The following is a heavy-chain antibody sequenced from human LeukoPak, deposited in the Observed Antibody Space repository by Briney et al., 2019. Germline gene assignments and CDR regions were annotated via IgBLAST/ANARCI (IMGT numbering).Heavy chain of an antibody. V-gene: IGHV4-59*08. D-gene: IGHD3-22*01. CDR3: ARLIYDSSGYYYYYGMDV. J-gene: IGHJ6*02. CDR2: IYYSGST. CDR1: GGSISSYY. Sequence: SETLSLTCTVSGGSISSYYWSWIRQPPGKGLEWIGYIYYSGSTNYNPSLKSRVTISVDTSKNQFSLKLSSVTAADTAVYYCARLIYDSSGYYYYYGMDVWGQGTTVTVSS.